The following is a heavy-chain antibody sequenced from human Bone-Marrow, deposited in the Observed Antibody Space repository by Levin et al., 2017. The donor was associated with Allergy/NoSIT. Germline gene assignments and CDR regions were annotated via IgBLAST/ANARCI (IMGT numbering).Heavy chain of an antibody. CDR2: TYQNGVT. D-gene: IGHD2-15*01. J-gene: IGHJ4*02. CDR1: GGSVGSGSFY. Sequence: SQTLSLTCTVSGGSVGSGSFYWTWIRQPTGKGLEWIGYTYQNGVTNYNPSLKSRVTISLDTSKNQFSLMLTSVTAADTAVYYCARDRAVGGGYSRFDDWGQGILVAVSS. V-gene: IGHV4-61*01. CDR3: ARDRAVGGGYSRFDD.